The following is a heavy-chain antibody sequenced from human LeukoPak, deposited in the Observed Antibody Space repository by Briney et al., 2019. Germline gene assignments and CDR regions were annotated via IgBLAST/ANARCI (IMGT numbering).Heavy chain of an antibody. CDR2: IKSKTDGGTT. CDR1: GFTFSNAW. J-gene: IGHJ4*02. D-gene: IGHD3-9*01. CDR3: TTDYDILTGYSY. V-gene: IGHV3-15*01. Sequence: GGSLRLSCAASGFTFSNAWMSWVRQAPGKGLEWVGRIKSKTDGGTTDYAAPVKGRFTISRDDSKNTLYLQMHSLKTEDTAVYYCTTDYDILTGYSYWGQGTLVTVSS.